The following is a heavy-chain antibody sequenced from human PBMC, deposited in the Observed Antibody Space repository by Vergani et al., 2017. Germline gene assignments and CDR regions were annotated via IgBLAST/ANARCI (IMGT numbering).Heavy chain of an antibody. CDR3: ARGPYSYGYGGRASTFDY. Sequence: QVQLQQWGAGLLKPSETLSLTCAVYGGSFSGYYWRWIRQPPGKGLEWIGEINHSGSTNYNPSLKSRVTISVDTAKNQFSLKLSSVTAADTAVYYCARGPYSYGYGGRASTFDYWGQGTLVTVSS. D-gene: IGHD5-18*01. CDR2: INHSGST. CDR1: GGSFSGYY. J-gene: IGHJ4*02. V-gene: IGHV4-34*01.